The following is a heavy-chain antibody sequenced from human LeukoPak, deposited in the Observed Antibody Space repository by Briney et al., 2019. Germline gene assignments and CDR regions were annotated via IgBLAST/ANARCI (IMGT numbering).Heavy chain of an antibody. Sequence: SETLSLTCTVSGGSISSGDYYWSWIRQPPGKGLEWIGYIYYSGSTYYNPSLKSRVTISVDTSKNQFSLKLSSVTAADTAVYYCASRIAAAGTSFDYWGLGTLVTVSS. D-gene: IGHD6-13*01. CDR1: GGSISSGDYY. V-gene: IGHV4-30-4*01. CDR2: IYYSGST. CDR3: ASRIAAAGTSFDY. J-gene: IGHJ4*02.